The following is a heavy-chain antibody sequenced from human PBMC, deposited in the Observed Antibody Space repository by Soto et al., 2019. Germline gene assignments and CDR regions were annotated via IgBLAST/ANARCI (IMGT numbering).Heavy chain of an antibody. J-gene: IGHJ4*02. CDR2: IYHSGST. V-gene: IGHV4-30-2*01. Sequence: QLQLQESGSGLVKPSQTLSLTCAVSGCSISSGGYSWSWIRQPPGKGLEWIGYIYHSGSTYYNPSLKSRVTITVVRSKKQFSLKLSSVSAADTAVYYCARGGYSYGPLKTFDYWGQGTLVTVSS. CDR3: ARGGYSYGPLKTFDY. CDR1: GCSISSGGYS. D-gene: IGHD5-18*01.